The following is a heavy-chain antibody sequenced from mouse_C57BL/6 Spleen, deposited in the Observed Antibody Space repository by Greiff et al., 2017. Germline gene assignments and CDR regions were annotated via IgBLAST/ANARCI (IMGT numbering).Heavy chain of an antibody. Sequence: VKLMESGPGILQPSQTLSLTCSFSGFSLSTFGMGVGWIRQPSGKGLEWLARVWWDADKNYNPALKSRLTISKDNTQDQVFLKIANVDTADTATYSCARSGTGGYFDYWGQGTTLTVSS. CDR2: VWWDADK. V-gene: IGHV8-8*01. CDR1: GFSLSTFGMG. J-gene: IGHJ2*01. D-gene: IGHD4-1*01. CDR3: ARSGTGGYFDY.